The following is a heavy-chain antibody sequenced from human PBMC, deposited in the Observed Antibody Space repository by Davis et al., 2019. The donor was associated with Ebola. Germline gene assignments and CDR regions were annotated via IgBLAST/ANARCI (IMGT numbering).Heavy chain of an antibody. J-gene: IGHJ6*03. D-gene: IGHD2-2*01. CDR2: IRYDGSNK. CDR1: GFTFSSYG. CDR3: ARYRQYQLLSDYMDV. Sequence: GESLKISCAASGFTFSSYGMHWVRQAPGKGLEWVAFIRYDGSNKYYADSVKGRFTISRDNSKNTLYLQMNSLRAEDTAVYYCARYRQYQLLSDYMDVWGKGTTVTVSS. V-gene: IGHV3-30*02.